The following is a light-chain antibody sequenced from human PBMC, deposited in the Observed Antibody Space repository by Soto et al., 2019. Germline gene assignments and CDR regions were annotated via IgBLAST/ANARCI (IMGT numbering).Light chain of an antibody. CDR1: QSVSRN. V-gene: IGKV3-20*01. J-gene: IGKJ4*01. CDR2: GAS. Sequence: TYSSGSLSVSQGERARHAGRASQSVSRNLAWYQQRPGQAPRLLISGASTRATGIAARFSGSGSGTDFTLTISRLEPEDFAVYYCQQYGSPPLTFGGGTKVDIK. CDR3: QQYGSPPLT.